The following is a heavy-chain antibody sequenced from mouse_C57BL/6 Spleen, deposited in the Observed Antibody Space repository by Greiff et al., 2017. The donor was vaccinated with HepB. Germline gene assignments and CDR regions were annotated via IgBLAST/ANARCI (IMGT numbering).Heavy chain of an antibody. CDR1: GYTFTSYW. CDR2: IHPNSGST. CDR3: ASGIDYYGSSWYFDV. J-gene: IGHJ1*03. V-gene: IGHV1-64*01. D-gene: IGHD1-1*01. Sequence: QVQLQQPGAELVKPGASVKLSCKASGYTFTSYWMHWVKQRPGQGLEWIGMIHPNSGSTNYNEKFKSKATLTVDKSSSTAYMQLSSLTSEDSAVYYCASGIDYYGSSWYFDVWGTGTTVTVSS.